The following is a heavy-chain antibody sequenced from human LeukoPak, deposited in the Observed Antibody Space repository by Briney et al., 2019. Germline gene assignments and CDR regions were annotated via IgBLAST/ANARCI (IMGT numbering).Heavy chain of an antibody. CDR1: GFTFSTYS. CDR2: ISSRSGTI. J-gene: IGHJ3*02. D-gene: IGHD3-22*01. CDR3: ARDYDTTGRAFDI. Sequence: GGSLRLSCAASGFTFSTYSMNWVRQAPGKGLEWVSHISSRSGTIHYADSVKGRFTISRDNAKNSMYLQMNSLRDEDTAVYYCARDYDTTGRAFDIWGQGTMVTVSS. V-gene: IGHV3-48*02.